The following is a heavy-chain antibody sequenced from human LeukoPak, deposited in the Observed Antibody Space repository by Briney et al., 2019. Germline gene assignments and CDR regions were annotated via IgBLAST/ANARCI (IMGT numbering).Heavy chain of an antibody. CDR1: GGSISSGGYS. J-gene: IGHJ2*01. V-gene: IGHV4-30-2*01. CDR3: ARGHYYCSGTPWYFDL. Sequence: PSETLSLTCAVSGGSISSGGYSWSWIRQPPGKGLEWIGYIYHSGSTYYNPSLKSRVTISVDRSKNQFSLKLSSVTAADTAVYYCARGHYYCSGTPWYFDLWGRGTLVTVSS. D-gene: IGHD3-10*01. CDR2: IYHSGST.